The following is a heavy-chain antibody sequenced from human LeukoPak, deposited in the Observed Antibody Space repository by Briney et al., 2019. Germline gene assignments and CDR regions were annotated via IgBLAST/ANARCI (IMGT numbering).Heavy chain of an antibody. CDR2: IHTTGSP. CDR1: GGSISSYY. V-gene: IGHV4-4*07. CDR3: ATRIGGGTSYYFDY. Sequence: PSETLSLTCTVSGGSISSYYWSWIRQPAGKGLEWIGRIHTTGSPNYNPSLNSRVTMSLDTSKNQFSLKLTSVTAADTAVYFCATRIGGGTSYYFDYWGQGSLVTVSS. D-gene: IGHD6-6*01. J-gene: IGHJ4*02.